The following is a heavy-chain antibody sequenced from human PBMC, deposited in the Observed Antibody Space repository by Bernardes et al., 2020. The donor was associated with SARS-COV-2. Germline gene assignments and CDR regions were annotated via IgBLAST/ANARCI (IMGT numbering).Heavy chain of an antibody. Sequence: GWSLRLSCAASGFTFSSSVMNWVRQAPGKGLEWVSYISTGGSTKYYADSVKGRFTISRDNSKNSLYLQMNSLRAEDTAVYYCAREYTYGFDSWGQGTLVTGSS. V-gene: IGHV3-48*03. CDR1: GFTFSSSV. CDR3: AREYTYGFDS. D-gene: IGHD5-18*01. CDR2: ISTGGSTK. J-gene: IGHJ4*02.